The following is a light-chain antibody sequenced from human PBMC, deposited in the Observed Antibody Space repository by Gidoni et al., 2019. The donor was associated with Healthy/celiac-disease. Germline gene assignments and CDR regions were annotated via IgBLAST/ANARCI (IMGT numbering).Light chain of an antibody. Sequence: DIQMTHSPSSLSASVGDRVTITCRASQSISSYLNWYQQKPGKAPKLLIYAASNLQSGVPSRFSGSGSGTDFTLTISSLQPEDFATYYCQQSYSTPYTFGQGTKLEIK. J-gene: IGKJ2*01. CDR2: AAS. CDR1: QSISSY. CDR3: QQSYSTPYT. V-gene: IGKV1-39*01.